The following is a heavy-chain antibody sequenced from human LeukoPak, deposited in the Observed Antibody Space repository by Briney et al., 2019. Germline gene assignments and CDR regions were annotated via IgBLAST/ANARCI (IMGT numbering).Heavy chain of an antibody. CDR3: ASNTMVRGVPIDY. J-gene: IGHJ4*02. Sequence: GGSLRLSCAASGFTFSSYWMSWVRQAPGKGLELVANIKQDGSEKYYVDSVKGRFTISRDNAKNSLYLQMNSLRAEDTAVYYCASNTMVRGVPIDYWGRGTLVTVSS. D-gene: IGHD3-10*01. V-gene: IGHV3-7*01. CDR1: GFTFSSYW. CDR2: IKQDGSEK.